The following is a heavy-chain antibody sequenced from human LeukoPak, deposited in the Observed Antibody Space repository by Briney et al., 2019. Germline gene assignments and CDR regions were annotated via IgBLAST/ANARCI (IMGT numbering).Heavy chain of an antibody. J-gene: IGHJ4*02. Sequence: SETLSLTCTVSGGSISSYYWSWIRQPPGKGLEWTGYIYYSGSTNYNPSLKSRVTISVDTSKNQFSLKLSSVTAADTAVYYCARYGYGAYFDYWGQGTLVTVSS. CDR3: ARYGYGAYFDY. V-gene: IGHV4-59*08. CDR1: GGSISSYY. CDR2: IYYSGST. D-gene: IGHD5-12*01.